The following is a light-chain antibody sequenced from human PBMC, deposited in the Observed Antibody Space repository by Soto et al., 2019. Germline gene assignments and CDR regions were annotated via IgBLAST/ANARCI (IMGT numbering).Light chain of an antibody. CDR1: QSVGAN. J-gene: IGKJ1*01. V-gene: IGKV3-15*01. CDR3: HQYSTGST. CDR2: DAS. Sequence: EIAMTQSPATLSVSPGERATLSCRASQSVGANLAWYQQKPGQAPRLLIYDASKGATDIPARFSGSGSGTEFTLTISSLQSEDFAVYHCHQYSTGSTFGQGTKVDIK.